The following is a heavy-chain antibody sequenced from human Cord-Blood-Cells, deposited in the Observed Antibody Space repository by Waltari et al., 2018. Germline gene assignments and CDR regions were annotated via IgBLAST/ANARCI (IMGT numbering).Heavy chain of an antibody. Sequence: QVQLQESGPGLVKPSETLSLTCTVSGGSISSPYWSWIRQPPGKGLEWIGYSYYSGSTNYNPSRKSRVTISVDTSKNQFSLKLSSVTAADTAVYYCARGVYFDLWGRGTLVTVSS. V-gene: IGHV4-59*11. CDR3: ARGVYFDL. D-gene: IGHD6-6*01. CDR2: SYYSGST. J-gene: IGHJ2*01. CDR1: GGSISSPY.